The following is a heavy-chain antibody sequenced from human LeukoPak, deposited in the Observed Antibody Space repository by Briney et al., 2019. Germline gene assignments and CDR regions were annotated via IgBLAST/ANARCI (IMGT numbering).Heavy chain of an antibody. CDR1: GFTVSSNY. V-gene: IGHV3-53*01. CDR3: ARDRGYCSGGTCYSAFDI. J-gene: IGHJ3*02. CDR2: IYSGGST. D-gene: IGHD2-15*01. Sequence: GGSLRPYCAASGFTVSSNYMSWVRQAPGKGLEWVSVIYSGGSTYYADSVKGRFTISRDNSKNTLYLQMNSLRAEDTAVYYCARDRGYCSGGTCYSAFDIWGQGTLVTVSS.